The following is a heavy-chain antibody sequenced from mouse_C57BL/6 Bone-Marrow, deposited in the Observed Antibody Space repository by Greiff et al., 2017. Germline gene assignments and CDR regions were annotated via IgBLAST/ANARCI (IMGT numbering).Heavy chain of an antibody. V-gene: IGHV1-50*01. CDR2: IDPSDSYT. D-gene: IGHD1-1*01. CDR1: GYTFTSYW. J-gene: IGHJ4*01. Sequence: VQLQQPGAELVKPGASVKLSCKASGYTFTSYWMQWVKQRPGQGLEWIGEIDPSDSYTNYNQKFKGKATLTVDTSSSTAYMQLSSLTSEDSAVYYCARRYGTDYYAMDDWGQGTSVTVSS. CDR3: ARRYGTDYYAMDD.